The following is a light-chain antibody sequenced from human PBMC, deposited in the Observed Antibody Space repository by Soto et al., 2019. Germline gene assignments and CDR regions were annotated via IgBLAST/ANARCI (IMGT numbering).Light chain of an antibody. J-gene: IGLJ3*02. CDR1: RXNIGNNY. CDR3: EAWESSLSAGV. Sequence: QSVLTQPRSVSAAPGQKVTVSCSGSRXNIGNNYVSWYQHLPGTAPKLLIYDNDKRPSGIPDRFSASKSGTSATLGITGLQTGDEADYYCEAWESSLSAGVFGGGTK. V-gene: IGLV1-51*01. CDR2: DND.